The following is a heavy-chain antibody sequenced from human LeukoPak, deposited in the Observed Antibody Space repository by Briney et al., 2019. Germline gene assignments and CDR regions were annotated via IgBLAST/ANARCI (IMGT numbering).Heavy chain of an antibody. J-gene: IGHJ4*02. CDR1: GYTFTSYD. CDR2: MNPNSGNT. V-gene: IGHV1-8*03. D-gene: IGHD2-2*03. CDR3: ARVGDCSSTSCSDY. Sequence: ASVKVSCKASGYTFTSYDINWVRQATGQGLEWMGWMNPNSGNTGYAQKFQGRVTITRNTSISTAYMELSSLRSEDTAVYYCARVGDCSSTSCSDYWGQGTLVTVSS.